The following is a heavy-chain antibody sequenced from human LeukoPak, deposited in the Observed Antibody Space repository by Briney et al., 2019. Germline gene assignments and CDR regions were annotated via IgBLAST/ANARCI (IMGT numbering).Heavy chain of an antibody. CDR3: ARGANFYYYGMDV. V-gene: IGHV4-39*01. D-gene: IGHD4/OR15-4a*01. CDR2: IYYSGNT. Sequence: SETLSLTCTVSGGSISSSSYYWGWIRQPPGKDLEWIGTIYYSGNTYYNPSLKSRVTISVDASQNQFSLKLNSVTAADTAVYYCARGANFYYYGMDVWGQGTTVTVSS. CDR1: GGSISSSSYY. J-gene: IGHJ6*02.